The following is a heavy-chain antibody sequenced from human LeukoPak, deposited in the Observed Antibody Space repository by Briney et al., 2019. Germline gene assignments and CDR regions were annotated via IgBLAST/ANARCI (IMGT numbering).Heavy chain of an antibody. V-gene: IGHV3-23*01. J-gene: IGHJ4*02. CDR1: GFTFSSYG. CDR3: AKRERGRFGELLG. Sequence: GGSLRLSCAGSGFTFSSYGMSWVRQAPGKGLEWVSGISGSGSSTYYVDSVKGRFNVSRDNSKKKLYLQMNSLRAEDTAVYYCAKRERGRFGELLGWGQGTLVTVSS. CDR2: ISGSGSST. D-gene: IGHD3-10*01.